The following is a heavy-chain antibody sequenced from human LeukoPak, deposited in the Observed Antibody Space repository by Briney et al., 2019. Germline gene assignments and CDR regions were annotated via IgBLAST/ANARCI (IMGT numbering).Heavy chain of an antibody. CDR3: ARDPYGDYEGGCAFDI. V-gene: IGHV3-48*01. CDR1: GFTFSSYS. CDR2: ISSSSSTI. D-gene: IGHD4-17*01. J-gene: IGHJ3*02. Sequence: GGSLRLSCAASGFTFSSYSMNWVRQAPGKGLEWVSYISSSSSTIYYADSVKGRFTISRDNAKNSLYLQMNSLRAEDTAVYYCARDPYGDYEGGCAFDIWGQGTMVTVSS.